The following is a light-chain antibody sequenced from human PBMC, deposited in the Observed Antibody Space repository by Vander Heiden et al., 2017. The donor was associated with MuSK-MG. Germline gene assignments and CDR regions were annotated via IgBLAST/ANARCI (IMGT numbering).Light chain of an antibody. CDR1: SSDVGSDNR. Sequence: QSALTQPPPASVSPGQSVTISCTGTSSDVGSDNRGSWYQQPPGTAPKLRMYEVSNRPSGVPDRFSGSKSGNTASLTISGLQAEDEAEDDCSSYTSSSTFWVFGGGTNMTVL. CDR3: SSYTSSSTFWV. V-gene: IGLV2-18*02. J-gene: IGLJ3*02. CDR2: EVS.